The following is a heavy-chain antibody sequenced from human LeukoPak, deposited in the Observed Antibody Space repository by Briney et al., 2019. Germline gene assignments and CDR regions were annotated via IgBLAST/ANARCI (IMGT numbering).Heavy chain of an antibody. CDR3: ARKVAYCSSTSCEYNWFDP. CDR1: GFTFDDYG. D-gene: IGHD2-2*01. CDR2: INWNGGST. J-gene: IGHJ5*02. Sequence: GGSLRLSCAASGFTFDDYGMSWVRQAPGKGLGWVSGINWNGGSTGYADSVKGRFTISRDNAKNSLYLQMNSLRAEDTALYYCARKVAYCSSTSCEYNWFDPWGQGTLVTVSS. V-gene: IGHV3-20*04.